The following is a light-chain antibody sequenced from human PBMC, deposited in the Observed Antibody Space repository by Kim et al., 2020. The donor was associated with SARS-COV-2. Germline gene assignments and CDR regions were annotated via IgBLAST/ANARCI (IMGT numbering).Light chain of an antibody. CDR1: QDISNY. V-gene: IGKV1-33*01. CDR2: DAS. J-gene: IGKJ3*01. Sequence: LSASVGDRVTITCQASQDISNYLNWYQQKPGKAPKLLIYDASNLETGVPSRFSGSGSGTDFTFTISSLQPEDIATYYCQQYDNRLFGPGTKVDIK. CDR3: QQYDNRL.